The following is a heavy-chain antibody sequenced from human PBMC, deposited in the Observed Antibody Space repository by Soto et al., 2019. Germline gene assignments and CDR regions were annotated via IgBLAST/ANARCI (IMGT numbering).Heavy chain of an antibody. CDR3: ARDVAHIVVVTDIDY. J-gene: IGHJ4*02. CDR1: GFSLSSYG. V-gene: IGHV3-33*01. CDR2: IWYDESNK. D-gene: IGHD2-21*02. Sequence: GGSLRLSCAASGFSLSSYGMHWVRQAPDKGLEWVAVIWYDESNKYYADSVKGRFTISRDNSKNTLYLQMNSLRSEDTAMYYCARDVAHIVVVTDIDYWGQGTLVTVSS.